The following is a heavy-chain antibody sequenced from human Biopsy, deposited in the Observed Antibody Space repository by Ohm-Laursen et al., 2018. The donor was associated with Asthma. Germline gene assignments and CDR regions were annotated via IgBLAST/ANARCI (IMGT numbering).Heavy chain of an antibody. V-gene: IGHV4-39*01. CDR3: ARRITIFGVVQKDHGMDA. J-gene: IGHJ6*02. Sequence: SDTLSLTCTVSGGSMTPTSHYWDWIRQAPGKGLEWIGYISYGGKTSYNPSLKNRVTISRDTSKNQLSLRLTSVTAADTAVYFCARRITIFGVVQKDHGMDAWGQGTTVSVSS. D-gene: IGHD3-3*01. CDR1: GGSMTPTSHY. CDR2: ISYGGKT.